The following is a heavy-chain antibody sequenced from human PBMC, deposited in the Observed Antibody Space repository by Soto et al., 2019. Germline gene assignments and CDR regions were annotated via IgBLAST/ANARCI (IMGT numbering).Heavy chain of an antibody. J-gene: IGHJ6*02. CDR2: IKTKSDGGTT. Sequence: PGGSLRLSCAASGFTLSDVWVRWVRNAPGKWLEWVGRIKTKSDGGTTDYAAPVKGRFIISRDDSKNTLYLQMNSLKTEDTAMYYCTSPPLRSLYCMDVWGQGTTVTVSS. CDR3: TSPPLRSLYCMDV. CDR1: GFTLSDVW. V-gene: IGHV3-15*01. D-gene: IGHD4-17*01.